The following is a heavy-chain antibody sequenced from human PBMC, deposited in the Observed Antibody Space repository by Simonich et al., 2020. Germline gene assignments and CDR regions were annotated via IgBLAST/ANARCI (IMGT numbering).Heavy chain of an antibody. V-gene: IGHV3-9*01. CDR2: MSGNSGSI. D-gene: IGHD2-15*01. CDR3: AKDSGYCSGGSCYYFDY. Sequence: EVKLVESGGGLVQPSRSLILSCAASGFTFDVYFIHWVREARGKGLEWVSGMSGNSGSIGYADSVKVRFTSARDNAKNSLYQQMNSLRAEDTALYYCAKDSGYCSGGSCYYFDYWGQGTLVTVSS. J-gene: IGHJ4*02. CDR1: GFTFDVYF.